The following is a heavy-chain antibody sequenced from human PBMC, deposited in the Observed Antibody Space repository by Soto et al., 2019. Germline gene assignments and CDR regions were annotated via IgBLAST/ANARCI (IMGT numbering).Heavy chain of an antibody. CDR2: IWNDGSNE. CDR3: ARDQTASGGYSDS. J-gene: IGHJ4*02. D-gene: IGHD2-15*01. Sequence: GGSLRLSCEASGSTFSSYGMHWVRQAPGKGLEWVAIIWNDGSNEYYADSVKGRFTISRDNSKNTLYLQVSNLRAKDTAVYFCARDQTASGGYSDSWGQGTLVTVSS. CDR1: GSTFSSYG. V-gene: IGHV3-33*01.